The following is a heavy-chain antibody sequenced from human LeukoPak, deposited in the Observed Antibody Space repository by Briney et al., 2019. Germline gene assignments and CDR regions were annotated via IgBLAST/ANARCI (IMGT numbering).Heavy chain of an antibody. CDR3: ARGSPASV. CDR2: INADGRTT. D-gene: IGHD2-2*01. J-gene: IGHJ4*02. CDR1: VFTFSSYW. Sequence: PGGSLRLSCAASVFTFSSYWMHWVRQAPGKGLVWVSRINADGRTTNYADSVKGRFTISRDNAENTLYLQMNSLRAEDTAVYYCARGSPASVWGQGALVTVSS. V-gene: IGHV3-74*01.